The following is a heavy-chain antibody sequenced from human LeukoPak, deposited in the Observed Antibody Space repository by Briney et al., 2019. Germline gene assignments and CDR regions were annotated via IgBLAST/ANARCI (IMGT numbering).Heavy chain of an antibody. CDR2: IYTSGST. J-gene: IGHJ1*01. CDR1: GGSISSGGYY. Sequence: SETLSLTCTVSGGSISSGGYYLSWIRQPAGKGLEWIVRIYTSGSTNYNPSLKSRVTMSVDTSKNQFSLKLSSVTAADTAVYYCARDGITIFGVVIKAEYFQHWGQGTLVTVSS. D-gene: IGHD3-3*01. V-gene: IGHV4-61*02. CDR3: ARDGITIFGVVIKAEYFQH.